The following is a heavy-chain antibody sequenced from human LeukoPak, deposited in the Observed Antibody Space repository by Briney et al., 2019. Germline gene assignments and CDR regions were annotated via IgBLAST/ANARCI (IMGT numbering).Heavy chain of an antibody. V-gene: IGHV3-30*18. CDR3: AKGRYTGSSFFDY. D-gene: IGHD3-10*01. CDR1: GYTFSSYG. J-gene: IGHJ4*02. Sequence: GRSLRLSCAASGYTFSSYGMHWVRQAPGKGLEWVALISYDGSNKYYSDSVKGRFTISRDNSENTLYLQMNSLRPEDTAVYYCAKGRYTGSSFFDYWGQGTLVTVFS. CDR2: ISYDGSNK.